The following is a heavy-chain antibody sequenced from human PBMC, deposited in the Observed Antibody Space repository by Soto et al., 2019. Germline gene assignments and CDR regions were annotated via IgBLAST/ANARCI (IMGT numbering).Heavy chain of an antibody. V-gene: IGHV3-48*03. Sequence: GGSLRLSCAASGFTFSSYEMNWVRQAPGKGLEWVSYISSSGSTIYYADSVKGRFTISRDNAKNSLYLQMNSLRAEDTAVYYCARARDVWSGYDAFDIWGQGTMVTVSS. J-gene: IGHJ3*02. CDR3: ARARDVWSGYDAFDI. D-gene: IGHD3-3*01. CDR1: GFTFSSYE. CDR2: ISSSGSTI.